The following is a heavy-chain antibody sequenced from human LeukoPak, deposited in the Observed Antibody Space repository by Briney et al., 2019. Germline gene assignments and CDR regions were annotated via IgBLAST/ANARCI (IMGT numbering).Heavy chain of an antibody. CDR2: ISRSATYL. J-gene: IGHJ4*02. CDR3: AKAWPAAGTFDS. Sequence: GGSLRLSCAASGFTFSGYSMNWVRQAPGKGLEWVSSISRSATYLYYADSLQGRFTVSRDDAKSSLYLQMNTLRVEDTAVYYCAKAWPAAGTFDSWGQGSLVTVSS. CDR1: GFTFSGYS. D-gene: IGHD6-13*01. V-gene: IGHV3-21*04.